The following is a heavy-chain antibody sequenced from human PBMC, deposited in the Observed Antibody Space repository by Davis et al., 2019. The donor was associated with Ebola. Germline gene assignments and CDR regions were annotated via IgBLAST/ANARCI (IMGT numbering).Heavy chain of an antibody. J-gene: IGHJ5*02. D-gene: IGHD2-2*03. V-gene: IGHV4-30-2*01. CDR1: GGSISSGGYS. Sequence: MPSETLSLTCAVSGGSISSGGYSWSWIRQPPGKGLEWIGYIYHSGSTYYNPSLKSRVTISVDRSKNQFSLKLSSVTAADTAVYYWARGFGYCSSTSCHGWFDPWGQGTLVTVSS. CDR2: IYHSGST. CDR3: ARGFGYCSSTSCHGWFDP.